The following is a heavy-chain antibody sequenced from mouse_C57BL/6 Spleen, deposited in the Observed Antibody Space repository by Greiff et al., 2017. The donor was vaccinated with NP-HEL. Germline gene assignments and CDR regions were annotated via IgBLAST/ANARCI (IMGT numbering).Heavy chain of an antibody. CDR2: IYPGSGST. V-gene: IGHV1-55*01. CDR3: ARSYHFDY. J-gene: IGHJ2*01. D-gene: IGHD1-1*01. CDR1: GYTFTSSW. Sequence: QVQLQQPGAELVKPGAAVKMSCKASGYTFTSSWITWVKQRPGQGLEWIGDIYPGSGSTNYNEQFKSKATLPVDKSSSTAYMQLSSLTSEDSAVYYCARSYHFDYWGQGTTLTVSS.